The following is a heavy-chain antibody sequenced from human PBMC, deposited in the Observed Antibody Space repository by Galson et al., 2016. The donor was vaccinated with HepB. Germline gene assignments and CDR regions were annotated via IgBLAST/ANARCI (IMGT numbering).Heavy chain of an antibody. J-gene: IGHJ4*02. CDR2: IKSITDGGTT. CDR3: TIARYSSGDYYTY. CDR1: GFTFSRHW. D-gene: IGHD3-10*01. Sequence: SLRLSCAVSGFTFSRHWMSWVRQAPGKGLEWVGRIKSITDGGTTDYAAPVKGRFTISRDDSENRLYLQMNSLKTADTGVYYCTIARYSSGDYYTYWGQGTLVTVSS. V-gene: IGHV3-15*01.